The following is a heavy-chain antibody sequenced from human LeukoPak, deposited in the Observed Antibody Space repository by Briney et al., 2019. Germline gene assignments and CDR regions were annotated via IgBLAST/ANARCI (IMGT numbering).Heavy chain of an antibody. D-gene: IGHD3-10*01. CDR2: IWYDGSNK. CDR1: GFTFSSYG. CDR3: AKDTGSSGSYFDY. J-gene: IGHJ4*02. Sequence: PGGSLRLSCAASGFTFSSYGMHWVRQAPGKGLEWVAVIWYDGSNKYYADSVKGRFTISRDNSKNTLYLQMNSLRAEDTAVYYCAKDTGSSGSYFDYWGQGTLVTVSS. V-gene: IGHV3-33*06.